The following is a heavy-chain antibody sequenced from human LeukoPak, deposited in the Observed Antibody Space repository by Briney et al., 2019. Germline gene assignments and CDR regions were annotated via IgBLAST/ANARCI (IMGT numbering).Heavy chain of an antibody. J-gene: IGHJ4*02. CDR3: AKVGSGSCY. D-gene: IGHD1-26*01. Sequence: GGSLRLSCAASGFTFSSYAMSWFRQAPGKGLEWVAVISYDGSNKYYADSVKGRFTISRDNSKNTLYLQMNSLRAEDTAVYYCAKVGSGSCYWGQGTLVTVSS. CDR1: GFTFSSYA. V-gene: IGHV3-30*18. CDR2: ISYDGSNK.